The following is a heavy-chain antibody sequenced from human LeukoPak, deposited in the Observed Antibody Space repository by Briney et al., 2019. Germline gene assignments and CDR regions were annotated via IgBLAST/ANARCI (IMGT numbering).Heavy chain of an antibody. V-gene: IGHV4-38-2*02. CDR1: GYSISSGYY. Sequence: PSETLSLTCTVSGYSISSGYYWGWIRQPPGKGLEWVGSIYYSGSTYYNPSLKSRVTISVDTSKNQFSLKLSSVTAADTAVYYCARPDYGDYVRFDPWGQGTLVTV. D-gene: IGHD4-17*01. J-gene: IGHJ5*02. CDR3: ARPDYGDYVRFDP. CDR2: IYYSGST.